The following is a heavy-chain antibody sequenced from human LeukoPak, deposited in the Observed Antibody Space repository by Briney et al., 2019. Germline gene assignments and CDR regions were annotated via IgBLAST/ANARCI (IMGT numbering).Heavy chain of an antibody. CDR2: IDPSGGST. J-gene: IGHJ5*02. Sequence: ASVKVSCKAIAYTFNSYLIHWVRQAPGQGLEWMGIIDPSGGSTGCAQRFQGRVTMTRDTSTSTVYMELSSLRSDDTAVYYCARDLGLRGVTNWFDPWGQGTLVTVSS. V-gene: IGHV1-46*02. CDR1: AYTFNSYL. CDR3: ARDLGLRGVTNWFDP. D-gene: IGHD3-10*01.